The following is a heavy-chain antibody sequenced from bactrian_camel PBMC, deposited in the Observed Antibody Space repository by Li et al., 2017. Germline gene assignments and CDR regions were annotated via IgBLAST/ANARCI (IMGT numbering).Heavy chain of an antibody. CDR1: GDIIGRYC. D-gene: IGHD3*01. V-gene: IGHV3S55*01. CDR2: IESDGST. CDR3: AAHKYGFAASPYNY. Sequence: HVQLVESGGGSVQVGGSLRLSCVAFGDIIGRYCMGWFRQIPDREREGVAGIESDGSTSYADSVKGRFTISQANAQVTLYLQMNSLKPEDTAMYYCAAHKYGFAASPYNYWGQGTQVTVS. J-gene: IGHJ4*01.